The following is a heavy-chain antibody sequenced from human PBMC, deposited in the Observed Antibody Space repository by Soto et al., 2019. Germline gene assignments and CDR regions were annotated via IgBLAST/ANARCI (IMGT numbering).Heavy chain of an antibody. CDR3: ARRGVIVKSAFDI. Sequence: EVQLVESGGGLVQPGGSLRLSCAASGFTFSSDSMNWVRQAPGKGLEWVSYISSSSSTIYYADSVKGRFTISRDNAKNSLYLQMNSLRAEDTAVYYCARRGVIVKSAFDIWGQGTMVTVSS. V-gene: IGHV3-48*01. J-gene: IGHJ3*02. CDR1: GFTFSSDS. CDR2: ISSSSSTI. D-gene: IGHD3-16*02.